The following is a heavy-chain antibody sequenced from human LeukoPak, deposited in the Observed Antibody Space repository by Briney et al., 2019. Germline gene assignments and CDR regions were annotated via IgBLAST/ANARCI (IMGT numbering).Heavy chain of an antibody. CDR2: ISSSGGFT. V-gene: IGHV3-23*01. D-gene: IGHD3-10*01. J-gene: IGHJ4*02. CDR1: GFTFSSYA. CDR3: AKSPGYFDY. Sequence: GGSLRLSCAASGFTFSSYAMSWVRQAPGKGLEWVSGISSSGGFTYYADSVKGRFTISRDNSKNTLYLQMDSLRAEDTAVYYCAKSPGYFDYWGQGTLVTVSS.